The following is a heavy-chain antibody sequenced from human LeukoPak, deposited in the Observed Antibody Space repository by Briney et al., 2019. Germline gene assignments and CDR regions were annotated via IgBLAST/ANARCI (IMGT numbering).Heavy chain of an antibody. CDR1: GGSMSGSSYY. D-gene: IGHD5-12*01. Sequence: SETLSLTCTVSGGSMSGSSYYWGWIRQPPGKGLEWIGSIYYSGSTYYNPSLKSRVTISVDTSKNQFSLKLSSVTAADTAVYYCARESGYDSYNWFDPWGQGTLVTVSS. CDR3: ARESGYDSYNWFDP. J-gene: IGHJ5*02. CDR2: IYYSGST. V-gene: IGHV4-39*07.